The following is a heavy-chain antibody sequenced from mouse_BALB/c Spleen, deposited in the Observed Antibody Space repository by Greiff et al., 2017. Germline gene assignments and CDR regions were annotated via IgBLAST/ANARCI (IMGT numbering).Heavy chain of an antibody. J-gene: IGHJ2*01. CDR2: INSNGGST. Sequence: DVKLVESGGGLVQPGGSLKLSCAASGFTFSSYGMSWVRQTPDKRLELVATINSNGGSTYYPDSVKGRFTISRDNAKNTLYLQMSSLKSEDTAMYYCARDRGYYFDYWGQGTTLTVSS. V-gene: IGHV5-6-3*01. CDR3: ARDRGYYFDY. D-gene: IGHD1-1*02. CDR1: GFTFSSYG.